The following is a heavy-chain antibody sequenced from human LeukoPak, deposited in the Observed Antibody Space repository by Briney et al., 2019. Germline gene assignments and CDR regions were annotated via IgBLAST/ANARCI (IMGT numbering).Heavy chain of an antibody. CDR2: IYHSGST. J-gene: IGHJ4*02. D-gene: IGHD3-3*01. V-gene: IGHV4-38-2*02. CDR3: ARVSPSGFDY. Sequence: SETLSLTCTVSGYSISSGYYWGWIRQPPGKGLEWIGSIYHSGSTYYNPSLKSRVTLSVDTSKNQFSLKLSSVTAADTAVYYCARVSPSGFDYWGQGTLVTVSS. CDR1: GYSISSGYY.